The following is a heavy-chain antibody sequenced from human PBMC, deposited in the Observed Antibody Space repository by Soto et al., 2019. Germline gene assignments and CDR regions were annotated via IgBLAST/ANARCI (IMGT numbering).Heavy chain of an antibody. J-gene: IGHJ4*02. D-gene: IGHD5-18*01. Sequence: SETLSLTCTVSGVSVSTGGYFGTWIRQHPGKGLEWIGNIYYSGMTYYNPSLRGRVSISLDPSESQFSLKLNSVTAADTAVYYCARDSSGPGYSYGKFDYWGQGALVTVSS. CDR3: ARDSSGPGYSYGKFDY. CDR2: IYYSGMT. CDR1: GVSVSTGGYF. V-gene: IGHV4-31*03.